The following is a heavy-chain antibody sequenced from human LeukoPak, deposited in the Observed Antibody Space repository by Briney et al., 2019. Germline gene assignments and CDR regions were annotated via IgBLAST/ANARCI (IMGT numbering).Heavy chain of an antibody. J-gene: IGHJ4*02. V-gene: IGHV1-8*01. Sequence: ASVKVSCKASGYTFTSYDINWVRQATGQGLEWMGWMNPNSGNTGYAQKFQGRVTMTRNTSISTAYMELSSLRSEDTAVYYCARFSIVRATDDPTPFDYWGQGTLVTVSS. CDR2: MNPNSGNT. CDR3: ARFSIVRATDDPTPFDY. CDR1: GYTFTSYD. D-gene: IGHD1-26*01.